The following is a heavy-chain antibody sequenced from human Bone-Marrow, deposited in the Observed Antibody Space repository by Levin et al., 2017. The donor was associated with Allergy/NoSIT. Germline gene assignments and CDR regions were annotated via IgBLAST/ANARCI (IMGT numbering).Heavy chain of an antibody. J-gene: IGHJ4*02. V-gene: IGHV3-7*01. CDR1: GFTFTNYW. CDR3: ARLDFNYGSYY. D-gene: IGHD3-10*01. Sequence: SCEASGFTFTNYWMDWVRQAPGRGLEWLANINVGGSQKYFADSVKGRFTISRDNAKKSLYLQMNSLRAEDTAVYYCARLDFNYGSYYWGQGTLVTVSS. CDR2: INVGGSQK.